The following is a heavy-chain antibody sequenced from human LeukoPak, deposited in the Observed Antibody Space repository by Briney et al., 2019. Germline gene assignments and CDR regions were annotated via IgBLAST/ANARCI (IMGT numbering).Heavy chain of an antibody. CDR1: GFTFSRFS. J-gene: IGHJ6*02. CDR2: INSDGIST. CDR3: VQSGGMDV. V-gene: IGHV3-74*01. Sequence: GGSLRLSCAASGFTFSRFSMHWVREAPGKGLVWVSRINSDGISTNYADSVKGLFTISRDNSKNTLYLQMNSLRAEDTAVYYCVQSGGMDVWGQGTTVTVSS.